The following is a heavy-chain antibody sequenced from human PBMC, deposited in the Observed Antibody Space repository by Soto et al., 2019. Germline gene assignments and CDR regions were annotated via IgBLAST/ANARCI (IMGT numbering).Heavy chain of an antibody. V-gene: IGHV5-51*01. Sequence: PGESLKISCKGSGYSFTSYWIAWVRQMPGKGLEWMGIIYPGDSDTRYSPSFQGQVTVSADKSSSTAYLQWSSLQASDSAIYFCARRTTVTTDFDLCGQGTLVTVSS. CDR2: IYPGDSDT. CDR1: GYSFTSYW. J-gene: IGHJ4*02. D-gene: IGHD4-17*01. CDR3: ARRTTVTTDFDL.